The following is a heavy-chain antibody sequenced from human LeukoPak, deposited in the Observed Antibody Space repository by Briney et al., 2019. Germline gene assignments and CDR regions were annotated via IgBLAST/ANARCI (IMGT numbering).Heavy chain of an antibody. CDR3: ARGASWSYYYYYMDV. Sequence: SETLSLTCAVSGGSFSGYYWSWIRQPPGKGLEWLGEINHSGSTNYNPSLKSRVTISVDASKNQFSLKLSSVTAADTAVYYCARGASWSYYYYYMDVWGKGTTVTVS. V-gene: IGHV4-34*01. CDR2: INHSGST. J-gene: IGHJ6*03. CDR1: GGSFSGYY. D-gene: IGHD2-2*01.